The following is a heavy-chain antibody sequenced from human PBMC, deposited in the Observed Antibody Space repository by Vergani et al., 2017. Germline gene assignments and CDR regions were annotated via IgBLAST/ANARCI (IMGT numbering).Heavy chain of an antibody. D-gene: IGHD3-22*01. CDR2: ISGSSRTI. V-gene: IGHV3-48*01. J-gene: IGHJ4*02. CDR3: ARDDVDKGGY. CDR1: GFSFPGYA. Sequence: EVQLLESGGGLVQPGGSLRLSCEASGFSFPGYAMSWVRQAPGKGLEWVSYISGSSRTIYNADSVKGRFTISRDNAKNSLYLQMNSLRAEDTAVYYCARDDVDKGGYWGRGTLVTVSS.